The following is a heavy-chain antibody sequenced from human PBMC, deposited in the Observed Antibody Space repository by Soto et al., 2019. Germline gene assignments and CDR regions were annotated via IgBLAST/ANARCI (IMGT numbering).Heavy chain of an antibody. V-gene: IGHV3-23*01. D-gene: IGHD3-10*01. J-gene: IGHJ3*02. CDR1: GFRFSGYA. CDR2: ISGNGDTT. CDR3: AKKSYCCAGDRGPLDI. Sequence: EVQLLESGGGLVQPGGSLRLSCAASGFRFSGYAMNWVRQAPGKGLEWVSVISGNGDTTFYADSVKGRLTISRDNSRNTLYLQMNSLRAEDTAVYYCAKKSYCCAGDRGPLDIWGQGTMVTVSP.